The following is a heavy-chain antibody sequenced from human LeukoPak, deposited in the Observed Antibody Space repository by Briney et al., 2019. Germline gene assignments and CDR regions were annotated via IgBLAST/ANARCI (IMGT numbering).Heavy chain of an antibody. Sequence: PSGGSLRLSCAASGFTFTDYAMSWVRQAPEKGLEWVSTISHNGGGTYYAESVKGRFTISRDNSKNTLYLQMNSLRAEDTAVYYCAREEIVLMEWGQGTLVTVSS. CDR1: GFTFTDYA. J-gene: IGHJ4*02. CDR2: ISHNGGGT. V-gene: IGHV3-23*01. CDR3: AREEIVLME. D-gene: IGHD2-8*01.